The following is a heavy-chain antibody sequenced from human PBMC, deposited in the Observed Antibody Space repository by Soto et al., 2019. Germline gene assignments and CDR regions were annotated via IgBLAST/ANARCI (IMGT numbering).Heavy chain of an antibody. V-gene: IGHV4-34*01. CDR3: ARGGNYGATMVRGGEDGNYYMDA. CDR1: AAPFPRHH. CDR2: INHSGST. D-gene: IGHD3-10*01. Sequence: SETQSLPCALHAAPFPRHHSRCSPAPVGKQMEWIGEINHSGSTNYNPSLKSRVTISVDTSKNHFTLKLSSVTAADTAVYYCARGGNYGATMVRGGEDGNYYMDAWGKGTTVT. J-gene: IGHJ6*03.